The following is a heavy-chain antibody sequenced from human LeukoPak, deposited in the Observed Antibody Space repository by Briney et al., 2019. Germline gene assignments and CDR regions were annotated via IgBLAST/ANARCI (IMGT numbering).Heavy chain of an antibody. V-gene: IGHV4-39*01. D-gene: IGHD2-2*01. CDR2: IYYSGST. CDR1: GGSISSSSYY. Sequence: SETLSLTCTVSGGSISSSSYYWGWIRQPPGKGLEWIGSIYYSGSTYYNPSLKSRVTISVDTSKNQFSLKLRSVTAADTAMYYCASLTRDLYGMDVWGQGTTVTVSS. J-gene: IGHJ6*02. CDR3: ASLTRDLYGMDV.